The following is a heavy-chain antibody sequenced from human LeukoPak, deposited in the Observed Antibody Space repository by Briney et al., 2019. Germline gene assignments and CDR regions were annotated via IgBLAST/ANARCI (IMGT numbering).Heavy chain of an antibody. CDR2: IRYDGSNK. J-gene: IGHJ4*02. V-gene: IGHV3-30*02. CDR3: AKDSGRLFRRIGYDSSGYYPFDY. CDR1: GFTFSSYG. Sequence: AGGSLRLSYAASGFTFSSYGMHWVRQAPCKGLEWVAFIRYDGSNKYYADSVKGRFTISRDNSKNTLYLQMNSLRAEDTAVYYCAKDSGRLFRRIGYDSSGYYPFDYWGQGTLVTVSS. D-gene: IGHD3-22*01.